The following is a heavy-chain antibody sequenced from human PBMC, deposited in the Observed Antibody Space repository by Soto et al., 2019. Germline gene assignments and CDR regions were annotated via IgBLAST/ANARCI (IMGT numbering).Heavy chain of an antibody. D-gene: IGHD2-2*02. CDR1: GGSISSSNW. CDR2: IYHSGST. Sequence: QVQLQESGPGLVKPSGTLSLTCAVSGGSISSSNWWSWVRQPPGKGLEWIGEIYHSGSTNYNPSLKSRVTISVDKSQNPFSLKLSSVTAADTAVYYCARIIVVVPAAIVDGFDPWGQGTLVTVSS. V-gene: IGHV4-4*02. J-gene: IGHJ5*02. CDR3: ARIIVVVPAAIVDGFDP.